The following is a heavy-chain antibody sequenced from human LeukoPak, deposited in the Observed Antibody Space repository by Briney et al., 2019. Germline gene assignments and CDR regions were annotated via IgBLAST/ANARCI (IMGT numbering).Heavy chain of an antibody. CDR2: ISGSGGST. J-gene: IGHJ4*02. CDR1: GFTFSSYA. V-gene: IGHV3-23*01. Sequence: GGSLRLSCAASGFTFSSYAMSWVRQAPGKGLEWVSAISGSGGSTYYADSVKGRFTISRDNSKNTLYLQMNSLRAEDTAVYYCAKDKYCSSTSCSPLDYWGQGTLVTVSS. D-gene: IGHD2-2*01. CDR3: AKDKYCSSTSCSPLDY.